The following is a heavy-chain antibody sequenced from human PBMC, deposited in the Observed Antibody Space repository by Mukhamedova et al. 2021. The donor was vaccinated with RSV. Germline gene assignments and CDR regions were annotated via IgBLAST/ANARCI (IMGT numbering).Heavy chain of an antibody. Sequence: GTTYYADSVEGRFTISRDNFKQTVYLQMNSLRVGDTAIYYCARITKRVTAPPWYFDLWGRGTFVTVSS. CDR3: ARITKRVTAPPWYFDL. J-gene: IGHJ2*01. D-gene: IGHD2-2*01. V-gene: IGHV3-53*01. CDR2: GTT.